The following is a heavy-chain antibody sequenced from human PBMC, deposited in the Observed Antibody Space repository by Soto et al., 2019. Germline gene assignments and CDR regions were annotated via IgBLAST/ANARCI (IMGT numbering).Heavy chain of an antibody. CDR2: INPNSGGT. Sequence: GASVKVSCKASGYTFTGYYMHWVRQAPGQGLEWMGWINPNSGGTNYAQKFQGWVTMTRDTSISTAYMELSRLRSDDTAVYYCARESSIFGVVTDPPYFDYWGQGTLVTVSS. CDR3: ARESSIFGVVTDPPYFDY. D-gene: IGHD3-3*01. J-gene: IGHJ4*02. CDR1: GYTFTGYY. V-gene: IGHV1-2*04.